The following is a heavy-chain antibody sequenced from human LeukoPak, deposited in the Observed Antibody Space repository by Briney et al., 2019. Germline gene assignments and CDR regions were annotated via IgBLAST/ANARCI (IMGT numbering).Heavy chain of an antibody. V-gene: IGHV4-59*01. J-gene: IGHJ3*02. D-gene: IGHD3-22*01. CDR3: AREKYDSRGSYAFDI. CDR2: ISSSGSP. CDR1: GASIRTNY. Sequence: PSETLSLTCTVSGASIRTNYWSWIRQAPGKGLEWMAFISSSGSPNYNPSLKSRLTMSLDTSNNQFSLKLASVTAADTAVYCCAREKYDSRGSYAFDIWGQGTMVTVSS.